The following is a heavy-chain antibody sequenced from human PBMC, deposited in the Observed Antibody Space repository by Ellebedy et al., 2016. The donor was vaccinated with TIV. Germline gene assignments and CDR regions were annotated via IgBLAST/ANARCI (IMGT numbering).Heavy chain of an antibody. D-gene: IGHD2-2*01. V-gene: IGHV3-7*01. CDR2: IKQDGSEK. J-gene: IGHJ6*02. CDR3: AREGGPPDIVVVPAAMLEDYYGMDV. CDR1: GFTFSSYW. Sequence: GESLKISXAASGFTFSSYWMSWVRQAPGKGLEWVANIKQDGSEKYYVDSVKGRFTISRDNAKNSLYLQMNSLRAEDTAVYYCAREGGPPDIVVVPAAMLEDYYGMDVWGQGTTVTVSS.